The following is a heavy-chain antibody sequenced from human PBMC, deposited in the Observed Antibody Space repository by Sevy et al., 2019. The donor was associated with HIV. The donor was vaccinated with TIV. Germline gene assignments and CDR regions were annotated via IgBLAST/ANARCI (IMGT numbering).Heavy chain of an antibody. D-gene: IGHD3-22*01. V-gene: IGHV3-15*01. CDR3: ATAPGYYDSSLFDY. CDR2: IKSKIDGETT. CDR1: GFTFSNAW. J-gene: IGHJ4*02. Sequence: GGSLRLSCAVSGFTFSNAWMNWVRQAPGTGLQWVGLIKSKIDGETTDYAAPVKGSFTISRDDSKNTVYLQMNSLKTEDTAVYSCATAPGYYDSSLFDYWGPGTLVTVSS.